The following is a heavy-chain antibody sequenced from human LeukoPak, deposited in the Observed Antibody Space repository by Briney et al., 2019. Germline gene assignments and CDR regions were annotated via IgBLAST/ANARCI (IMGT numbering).Heavy chain of an antibody. D-gene: IGHD3-9*01. CDR1: GYTFTGYY. CDR2: ISVHNGNT. J-gene: IGHJ6*02. V-gene: IGHV1-18*04. CDR3: AREKYYDILTGYYLKDYYYGMDV. Sequence: ASVKVSCKASGYTFTGYYMHWVRQAPGQGLEWMGWISVHNGNTNYAQKLQGRVTMTTDTSTSTAYMELRSLRSDDTAVYYCAREKYYDILTGYYLKDYYYGMDVWGQGTTVTVSS.